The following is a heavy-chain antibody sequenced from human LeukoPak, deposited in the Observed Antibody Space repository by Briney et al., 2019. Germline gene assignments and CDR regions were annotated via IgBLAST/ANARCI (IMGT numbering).Heavy chain of an antibody. D-gene: IGHD3-22*01. CDR3: ATVAYYYDSSGYYTDY. J-gene: IGHJ4*02. CDR1: GYTYTRYD. CDR2: MNPNSGNT. V-gene: IGHV1-8*01. Sequence: ASVKVSCKASGYTYTRYDINWVRQATGQGLEWMEWMNPNSGNTGYAQKFQGTVTMTRKPSISTASMELSSLRSEDTAVYSGATVAYYYDSSGYYTDYWGQGTLVTVSS.